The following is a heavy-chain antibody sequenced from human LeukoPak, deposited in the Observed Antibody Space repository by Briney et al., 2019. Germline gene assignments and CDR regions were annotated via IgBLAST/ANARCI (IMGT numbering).Heavy chain of an antibody. V-gene: IGHV4-4*02. CDR3: ARMYSGTSYYFDF. Sequence: SETLSLTCGVSGGSISNTNWWSWVRPPPGQGLEWIGEISLTGLTHYNPSLESRVTVSLEKSKNKFSLRLTSVAAAATAVFIFARMYSGTSYYFDFWGQGTRVTVSS. J-gene: IGHJ4*02. CDR1: GGSISNTNW. CDR2: ISLTGLT. D-gene: IGHD1-26*01.